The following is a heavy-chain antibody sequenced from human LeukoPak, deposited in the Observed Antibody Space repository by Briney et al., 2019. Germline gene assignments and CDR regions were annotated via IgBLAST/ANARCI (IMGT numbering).Heavy chain of an antibody. CDR1: GYTFTSYD. Sequence: SVKVSCKASGYTFTSYDINWVRQAPGQGLEWMGRIIPILGIANYAQKFQGRVTITADKSTSTAFMELSSLRSEDTAVYYCARAVAIDAFDIWGQGTMVTVSS. D-gene: IGHD5-12*01. CDR2: IIPILGIA. J-gene: IGHJ3*02. CDR3: ARAVAIDAFDI. V-gene: IGHV1-69*04.